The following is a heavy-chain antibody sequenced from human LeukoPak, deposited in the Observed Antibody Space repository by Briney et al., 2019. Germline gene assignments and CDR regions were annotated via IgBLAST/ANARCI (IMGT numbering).Heavy chain of an antibody. J-gene: IGHJ5*02. Sequence: KPSETLSLTCAVYGGSFSGYYWSWIRQPPGKGLEWIGEINHSGSTNYNPSLKSRVTISVDTSKNQFSLKLSSVTAADTAVYYCARKGGNWFDPWGQGTLVTVSS. V-gene: IGHV4-34*01. CDR1: GGSFSGYY. CDR3: ARKGGNWFDP. D-gene: IGHD1-26*01. CDR2: INHSGST.